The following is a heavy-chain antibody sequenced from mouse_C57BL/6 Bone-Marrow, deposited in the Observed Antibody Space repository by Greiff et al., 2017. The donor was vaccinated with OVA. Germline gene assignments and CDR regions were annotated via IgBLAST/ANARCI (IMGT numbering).Heavy chain of an antibody. CDR3: AKGDYYGSSFDY. V-gene: IGHV2-4*01. Sequence: VMLVESGPGLVQPSQSLSITCTVSGFSLTSYGVHWVRQPPGKGLEWLGVIWSGGSTDYNAAFISRLSISKDNSKSQVFFKMNSLQADDTAIYYCAKGDYYGSSFDYWGQGTTLTVSS. D-gene: IGHD1-1*01. CDR1: GFSLTSYG. J-gene: IGHJ2*01. CDR2: IWSGGST.